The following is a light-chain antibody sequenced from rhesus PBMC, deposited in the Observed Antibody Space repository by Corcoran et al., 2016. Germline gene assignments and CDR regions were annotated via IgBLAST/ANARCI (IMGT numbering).Light chain of an antibody. J-gene: IGKJ2*01. CDR1: QSLLYRANNRNY. CDR3: QQYYSTPYS. Sequence: DIVMSQSPDSLAVSLGERVTINCRSSQSLLYRANNRNYIAWYQQKPGPAPKLLIAWASTREAGVPNRFRGRGSGTDFTLPISGLRAEDVAVYYCQQYYSTPYSFGQGTKVETK. V-gene: IGKV4-1*01. CDR2: WAS.